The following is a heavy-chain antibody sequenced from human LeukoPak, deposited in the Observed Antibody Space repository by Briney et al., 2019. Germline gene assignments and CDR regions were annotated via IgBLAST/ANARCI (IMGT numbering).Heavy chain of an antibody. Sequence: GGSLRLSCAASGFTVSSNYMSWVRQAPGKGLEWVSVIYSGGSTYSADSVKGRFTISRDNSKNTLYLQMNSLRAEDTAVYYCAKDYGSGPLDIWGQGTMVTVSS. CDR1: GFTVSSNY. D-gene: IGHD3-10*01. J-gene: IGHJ3*02. CDR3: AKDYGSGPLDI. V-gene: IGHV3-53*01. CDR2: IYSGGST.